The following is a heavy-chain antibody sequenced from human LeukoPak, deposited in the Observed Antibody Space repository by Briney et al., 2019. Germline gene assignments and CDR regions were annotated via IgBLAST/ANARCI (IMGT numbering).Heavy chain of an antibody. CDR2: IYYSGST. CDR1: GGSISSYY. V-gene: IGHV4-59*01. D-gene: IGHD1-14*01. Sequence: SETLSLTCTVSGGSISSYYWSWIRQPPGKGLEWIGYIYYSGSTNYNPSLKRRVTISVDTSKNQFSLKLSSVTAADTAVYYCAREGGRTDAFDIWGQGTMVTVSS. CDR3: AREGGRTDAFDI. J-gene: IGHJ3*02.